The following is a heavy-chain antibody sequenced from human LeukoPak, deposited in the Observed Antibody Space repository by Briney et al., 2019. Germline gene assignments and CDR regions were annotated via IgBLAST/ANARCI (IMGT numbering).Heavy chain of an antibody. CDR1: GYSISSGYY. V-gene: IGHV4-38-2*02. CDR3: ARCGGSYDY. Sequence: PSETLSLTCTVSGYSISSGYYWGWIRQFPGQGLEWIGSIYHSGSTYYNPSLKSRVTISVDTSKNQFSLKLSSVTAADTAVYYCARCGGSYDYWGQGTLVTVFS. D-gene: IGHD3-10*01. CDR2: IYHSGST. J-gene: IGHJ4*02.